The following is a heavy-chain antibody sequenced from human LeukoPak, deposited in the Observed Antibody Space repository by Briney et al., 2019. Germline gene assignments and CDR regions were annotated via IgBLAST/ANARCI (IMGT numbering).Heavy chain of an antibody. CDR2: IYRGST. CDR1: SGSISSYY. V-gene: IGHV4-4*09. D-gene: IGHD6-19*01. J-gene: IGHJ4*02. CDR3: ARSGAVAGSGYYFDS. Sequence: PSETLSLTCTVSSGSISSYYWSWIRQPPAKGLDWIGYIYRGSTNYNPSLKSRVTISVDTSKNQFSLKLSSVTAADTAVYYCARSGAVAGSGYYFDSWGQGTLVTVSS.